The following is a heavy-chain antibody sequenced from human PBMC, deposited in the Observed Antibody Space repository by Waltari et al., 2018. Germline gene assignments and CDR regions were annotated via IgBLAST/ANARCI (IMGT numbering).Heavy chain of an antibody. J-gene: IGHJ4*02. CDR2: INTSGST. V-gene: IGHV4-61*09. D-gene: IGHD3-10*01. CDR3: ARDTYYYGSGSYYNTRTHFDY. CDR1: GGSISSCSYY. Sequence: QVQLQESGPGLVKPSQTLSLTCPVSGGSISSCSYYWSWIRPPAGTGLEWIGYINTSGSTNYNPSLKSRVTISVDTSKNKFSLKLSSGTAADTAVYYCARDTYYYGSGSYYNTRTHFDYGGQGTRVTVSS.